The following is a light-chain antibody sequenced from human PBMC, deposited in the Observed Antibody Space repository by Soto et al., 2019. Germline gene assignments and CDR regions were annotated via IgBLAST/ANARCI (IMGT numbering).Light chain of an antibody. CDR3: GSWDSSLSAYV. Sequence: ELTQPPSVSAAPGQKVTISCSGSSSNIGGNSVSWYQQLPGTAPKLLIYDDNKRPSGIPDRFSGSKSGTSATLGITGFQTGDEADYYCGSWDSSLSAYVFGTGTKVTV. CDR1: SSNIGGNS. V-gene: IGLV1-51*01. CDR2: DDN. J-gene: IGLJ1*01.